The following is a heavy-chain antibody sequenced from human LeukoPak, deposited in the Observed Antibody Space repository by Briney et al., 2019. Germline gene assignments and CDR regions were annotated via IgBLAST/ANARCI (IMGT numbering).Heavy chain of an antibody. CDR2: ISSSGSTI. J-gene: IGHJ4*02. Sequence: GGSLRLSCAASGFTFSDYYMSWIRQAPGKGLEWVSYISSSGSTIYYADSVKGRFTISRDNAKNSLYLQMNSPRAEDTAVYYCARAPLPSSGWPDYFDYWGQGTLVTVSS. D-gene: IGHD6-19*01. CDR1: GFTFSDYY. CDR3: ARAPLPSSGWPDYFDY. V-gene: IGHV3-11*04.